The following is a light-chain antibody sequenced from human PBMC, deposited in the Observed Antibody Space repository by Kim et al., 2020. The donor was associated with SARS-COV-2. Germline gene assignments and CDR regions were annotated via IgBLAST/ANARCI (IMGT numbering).Light chain of an antibody. V-gene: IGKV1-39*01. Sequence: ASVADRVPIPCRASKSINNYLSWYKQKQGKAPDLLIYEESSLQSGVPSRCSGSGSGADFTLTISSLQPEDFATYYCQQSNTTPRTFGQGTRLEIK. J-gene: IGKJ5*01. CDR3: QQSNTTPRT. CDR2: EES. CDR1: KSINNY.